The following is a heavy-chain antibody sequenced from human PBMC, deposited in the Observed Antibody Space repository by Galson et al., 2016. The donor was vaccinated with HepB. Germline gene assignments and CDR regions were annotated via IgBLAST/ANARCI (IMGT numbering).Heavy chain of an antibody. V-gene: IGHV3-9*01. J-gene: IGHJ2*01. CDR2: ISWNSGNI. D-gene: IGHD6-13*01. CDR3: VKGPGYRSSRRYVDL. Sequence: SLRLSCAASGFSFDGYAMHWVRQAPGKGLEWVSGISWNSGNIGYADSVKGRFTISRDNAKNSLSLQMNSLRAKDTALYYRVKGPGYRSSRRYVDLWGRGTLVTVSS. CDR1: GFSFDGYA.